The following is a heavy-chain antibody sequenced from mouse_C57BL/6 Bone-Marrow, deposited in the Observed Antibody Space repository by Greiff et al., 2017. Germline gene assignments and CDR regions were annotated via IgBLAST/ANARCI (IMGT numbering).Heavy chain of an antibody. CDR3: SALYGNYFDL. V-gene: IGHV14-4*01. D-gene: IGHD2-10*02. CDR2: IYPEIGDT. J-gene: IGHJ2*01. CDR1: GFNIKDDY. Sequence: VQLQQSGAELVRPGASVKLSCTASGFNIKDDYIHWVKQRPEQGLEWIGWIYPEIGDTEYASKFQGKATITLDTSSNTAYLQLSSLTSEDTAVYYCSALYGNYFDLWGQGTPPPVAS.